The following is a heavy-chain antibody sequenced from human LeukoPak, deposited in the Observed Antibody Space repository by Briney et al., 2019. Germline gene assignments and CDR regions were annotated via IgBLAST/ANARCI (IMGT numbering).Heavy chain of an antibody. CDR3: ARDLPSPYYYDSSGYYTFDY. D-gene: IGHD3-22*01. CDR1: GFTVSNYY. V-gene: IGHV3-21*01. CDR2: ISSSSSYI. J-gene: IGHJ4*02. Sequence: PGGSLRLSCAASGFTVSNYYMNWVRQAPGKGLEWVSSISSSSSYIYYADSVKGRFTISRDNAKNSLYLQMNSLRAEDTAVYYCARDLPSPYYYDSSGYYTFDYWGQGTLVTVSS.